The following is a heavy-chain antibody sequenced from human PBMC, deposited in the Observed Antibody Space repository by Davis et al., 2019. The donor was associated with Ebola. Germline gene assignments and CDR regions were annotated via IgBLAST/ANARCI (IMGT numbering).Heavy chain of an antibody. V-gene: IGHV4-39*07. J-gene: IGHJ5*02. CDR3: ARVSYSSSWYLGSVWFDP. Sequence: MPSETLSLTCTVSGGSISSRGYYWGWIRQPPGKGLEWIGSINHSGSTFYKSSLRSRATVSVDTSKNQFSLKLSSVTAADTAVYYCARVSYSSSWYLGSVWFDPWGQGTLVTVSS. CDR2: INHSGST. D-gene: IGHD6-13*01. CDR1: GGSISSRGYY.